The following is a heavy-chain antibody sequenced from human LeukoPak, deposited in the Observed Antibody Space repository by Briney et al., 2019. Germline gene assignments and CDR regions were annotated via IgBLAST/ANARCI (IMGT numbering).Heavy chain of an antibody. V-gene: IGHV3-30*18. J-gene: IGHJ4*02. CDR2: ISYDGSNK. D-gene: IGHD1-26*01. CDR1: GFTFSSNG. CDR3: AKGSGSLDY. Sequence: PGKSLRLSCAASGFTFSSNGMHWVRQAPGKGLGWVAVISYDGSNKYYADSVKGRFTISRDNSKNTLYLQMNSLRAEDTAVYYCAKGSGSLDYWGQGTLVTVSS.